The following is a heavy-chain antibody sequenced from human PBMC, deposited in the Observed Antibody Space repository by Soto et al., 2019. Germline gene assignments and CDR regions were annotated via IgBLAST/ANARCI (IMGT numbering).Heavy chain of an antibody. V-gene: IGHV3-30*18. CDR1: GFPFSSYG. CDR2: ISYEGSNK. D-gene: IGHD3-22*01. CDR3: SKAGSYYYCDICICWLDY. Sequence: PGGSLRLSCAASGFPFSSYGMHWVRQAPGKGLEWVAVISYEGSNKYYADSVKGRFTISRDNSKNTLYLQMNSLSAEDTAVYYYSKAGSYYYCDICICWLDYGGQGTLVTASS. J-gene: IGHJ4*02.